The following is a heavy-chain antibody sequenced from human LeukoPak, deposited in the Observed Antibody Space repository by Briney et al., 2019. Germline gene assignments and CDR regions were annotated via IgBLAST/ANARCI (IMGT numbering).Heavy chain of an antibody. V-gene: IGHV1-69*05. J-gene: IGHJ4*02. CDR2: IIPIFGTA. Sequence: EASVKVSCKASGGTFSSYAISWVRQAPGQGLEWMGGIIPIFGTANYAQKFQGRVTITTDESTSTAYMELSSLRSEDTAVYYCARDQGSLTRSWYTGYWGQGTQVTVSS. CDR1: GGTFSSYA. CDR3: ARDQGSLTRSWYTGY. D-gene: IGHD6-13*01.